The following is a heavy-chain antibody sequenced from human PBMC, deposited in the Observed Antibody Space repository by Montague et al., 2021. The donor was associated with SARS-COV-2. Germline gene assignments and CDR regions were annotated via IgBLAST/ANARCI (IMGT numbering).Heavy chain of an antibody. D-gene: IGHD1-26*01. CDR3: ARGHTFGPGARGFEH. CDR2: IRYNGYT. J-gene: IGHJ4*02. Sequence: SETLSLTCTVSGGLSNTDPSNSDFWSWIRQTPGKELEWIGWIRYNGYTNYNPSLKSRVTISIDTSKRYFSLRLNFLTATDTAVYYCARGHTFGPGARGFEHWGQGTLVTVAS. CDR1: GGLSNTDPSNSDF. V-gene: IGHV4-61*03.